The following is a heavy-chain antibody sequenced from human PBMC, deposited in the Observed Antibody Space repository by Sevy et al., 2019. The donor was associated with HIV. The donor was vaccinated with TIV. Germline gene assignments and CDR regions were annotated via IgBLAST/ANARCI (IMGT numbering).Heavy chain of an antibody. V-gene: IGHV4-59*11. Sequence: PENLSLTCTVSGGSITSLYWGWIRQPPGKGLERIANIYYNGNTNYHPSLKSRVTISLDTSKNQLSLRLSSVTAADTAIDYCAGENAWGRGYSWGQGTLVIVSS. D-gene: IGHD1-26*01. CDR1: GGSITSLY. CDR3: AGENAWGRGYS. CDR2: IYYNGNT. J-gene: IGHJ4*02.